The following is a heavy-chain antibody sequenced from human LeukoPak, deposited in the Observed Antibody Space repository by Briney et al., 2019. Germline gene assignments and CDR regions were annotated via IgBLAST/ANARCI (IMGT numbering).Heavy chain of an antibody. CDR2: INWNGGST. CDR3: ARDSSSSSWFLFDY. V-gene: IGHV3-20*04. Sequence: GGSLRLSCAASGFTFDDYGMSWVRQAPGKGLEWVSGINWNGGSTGYADSVKGRFTISRDNAKNSLYLQMNSLRAEDTALYYCARDSSSSSWFLFDYWGQGTLVTVSS. D-gene: IGHD6-13*01. J-gene: IGHJ4*02. CDR1: GFTFDDYG.